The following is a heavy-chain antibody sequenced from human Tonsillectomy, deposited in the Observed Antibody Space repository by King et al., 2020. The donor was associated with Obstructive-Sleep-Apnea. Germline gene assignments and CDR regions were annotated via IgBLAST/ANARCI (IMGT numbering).Heavy chain of an antibody. CDR2: INPNGGGT. CDR1: GYTFSDYY. Sequence: DQLVQSGTEVKEPGASVRVSCQASGYTFSDYYIHWVRQAPGQGLEWMGWINPNGGGTRYAQKFQGRVTMTRDTSISTAYMDLSTLRSDDTAAYYCARDRVDEVSDYTRIGTAGVGVDYWGQGTLVAVSS. J-gene: IGHJ4*02. CDR3: ARDRVDEVSDYTRIGTAGVGVDY. V-gene: IGHV1-2*02. D-gene: IGHD6-13*01.